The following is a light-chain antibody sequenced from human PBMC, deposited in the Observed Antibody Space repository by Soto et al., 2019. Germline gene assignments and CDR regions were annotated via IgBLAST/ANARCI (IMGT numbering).Light chain of an antibody. J-gene: IGKJ3*01. CDR3: QQSLNSPFT. CDR2: GAS. V-gene: IGKV1-12*01. CDR1: QDISTL. Sequence: DIQMTQSPSSVSASIGDTVTITCRASQDISTLLAWYQQKPGKAPKLLIYGASTLESGVPSRFSGSGSGTDFSLTVNSLQPEDFATYFCQQSLNSPFTFGPGTRVDVK.